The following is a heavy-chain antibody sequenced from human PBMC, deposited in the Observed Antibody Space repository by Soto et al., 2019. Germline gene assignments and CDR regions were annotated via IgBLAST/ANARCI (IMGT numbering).Heavy chain of an antibody. CDR3: ARFHGYCSGGSCYSRLYYYGMDV. J-gene: IGHJ6*02. Sequence: PSETLSLTCTVSGGSISSGDYYWSWIRQPPGKGLEWIGYIYYSGSTYYNPSLKSRVTISVDTSKNQFSLKLSSVTAADTAVYYCARFHGYCSGGSCYSRLYYYGMDVWGQGTTVTVSS. V-gene: IGHV4-30-4*01. CDR2: IYYSGST. CDR1: GGSISSGDYY. D-gene: IGHD2-15*01.